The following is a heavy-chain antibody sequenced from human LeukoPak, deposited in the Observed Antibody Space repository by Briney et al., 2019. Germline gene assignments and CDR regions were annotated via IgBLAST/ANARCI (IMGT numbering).Heavy chain of an antibody. CDR2: IYYSGDT. V-gene: IGHV4-39*01. D-gene: IGHD4-17*01. CDR1: GGXISSSSYY. J-gene: IGHJ4*02. Sequence: TCXXXGGXISSSSYYWGWIRQPPGKGLEWIGTIYYSGDTYYSPSLKSRVTISVDTSKNQFSLKLSSVTAANTAVYYCARAVTTRTFDYWGQGTLVTVPS. CDR3: ARAVTTRTFDY.